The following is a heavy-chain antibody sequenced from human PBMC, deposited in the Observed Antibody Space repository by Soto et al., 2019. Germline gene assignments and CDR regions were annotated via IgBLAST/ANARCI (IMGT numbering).Heavy chain of an antibody. J-gene: IGHJ4*02. CDR1: GFTFSAYG. CDR2: ILHDGSYK. Sequence: TGGSLRLSCAASGFTFSAYGMHWVRQAPGKGLEWVAVILHDGSYKYYGDSVKGRFTISRDNSKNTLYLQMNSVRGDDTAVYYCAKGDYNNFLDYWGQGTLVTVSS. V-gene: IGHV3-30*18. D-gene: IGHD4-4*01. CDR3: AKGDYNNFLDY.